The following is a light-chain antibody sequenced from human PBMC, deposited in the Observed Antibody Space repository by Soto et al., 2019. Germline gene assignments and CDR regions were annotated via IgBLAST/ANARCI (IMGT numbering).Light chain of an antibody. CDR3: QQYGKSRFI. CDR1: QTVSSNY. V-gene: IGKV3-20*01. Sequence: EIVLTQSPGTLSLSPGERATLSCRASQTVSSNYLAWYQQKPGQAPRLLSYGASNRATGIPDRFSGSGSGTDFTLTISRLEPEDFAVYYCQQYGKSRFIFGPGTKVDIK. CDR2: GAS. J-gene: IGKJ3*01.